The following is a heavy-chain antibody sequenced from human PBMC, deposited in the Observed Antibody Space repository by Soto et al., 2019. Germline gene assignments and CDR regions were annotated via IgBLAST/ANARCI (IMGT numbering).Heavy chain of an antibody. V-gene: IGHV3-33*01. Sequence: GGPLRLSCAASGFTFSSYGMHWVRQAPGKGLEWVAVIWYDGSNKYYADSVKGRFTISRDNSKYTLYLQMNSLRAEDTAVYYCARDPAVAGDAFDIWGQGTMVTVSS. J-gene: IGHJ3*02. CDR1: GFTFSSYG. D-gene: IGHD6-19*01. CDR2: IWYDGSNK. CDR3: ARDPAVAGDAFDI.